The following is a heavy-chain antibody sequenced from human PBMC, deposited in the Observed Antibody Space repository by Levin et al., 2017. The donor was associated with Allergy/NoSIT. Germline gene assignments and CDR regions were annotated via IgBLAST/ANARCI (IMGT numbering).Heavy chain of an antibody. Sequence: LSLICAASGFTFSSYEMNWVRQAPGKGLEWVSYISSSGSTIYYADSVKGRFTISRDNAKNSLYLQMNSLRAEDTAVYYCARQLGNFWSGYNYFDYWGQGTLVTVSS. V-gene: IGHV3-48*03. CDR1: GFTFSSYE. D-gene: IGHD3-3*01. J-gene: IGHJ4*02. CDR2: ISSSGSTI. CDR3: ARQLGNFWSGYNYFDY.